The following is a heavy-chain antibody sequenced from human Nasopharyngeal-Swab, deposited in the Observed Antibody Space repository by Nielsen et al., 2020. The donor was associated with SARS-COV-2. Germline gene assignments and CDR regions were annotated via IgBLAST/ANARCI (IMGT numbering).Heavy chain of an antibody. CDR1: GFTFSSYW. V-gene: IGHV3-74*01. J-gene: IGHJ5*02. Sequence: GGSLRLSCAASGFTFSSYWMHWVRQASGKGLVWVSRINSDGSSTSYADSVKGRFTISRDNAKNTLYLQMNSLRAEDTAVYYCARGYYDFWSGYAGFDPWGQGTLVTVSS. D-gene: IGHD3-3*01. CDR3: ARGYYDFWSGYAGFDP. CDR2: INSDGSST.